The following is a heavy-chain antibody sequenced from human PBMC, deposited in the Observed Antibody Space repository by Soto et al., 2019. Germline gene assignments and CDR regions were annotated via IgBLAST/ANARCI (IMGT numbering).Heavy chain of an antibody. CDR2: ISSSSSYT. Sequence: NPGGSLRLSCAASGFTFSDYYMSWIRQAPGKGLEWVSYISSSSSYTNYADSVKGRFTISRDNAKNSLYLQMNSLRAEDTAVYYCERKDRPSYGMDVWGQGTTVTVSS. CDR1: GFTFSDYY. J-gene: IGHJ6*02. V-gene: IGHV3-11*06. CDR3: ERKDRPSYGMDV.